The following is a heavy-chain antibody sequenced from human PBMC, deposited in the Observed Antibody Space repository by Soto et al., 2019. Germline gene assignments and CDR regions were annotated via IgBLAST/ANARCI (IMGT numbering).Heavy chain of an antibody. V-gene: IGHV3-33*08. CDR3: ARADCTGAYCYSWPFNYGVDV. J-gene: IGHJ6*02. Sequence: QVQLVESGGGVVQPGGSLRLSCTTSGFTFNTCGMHWVRQAPGKGLEWVAIIWYDGSNKYYADSVKGRFTISRDNSRNTLYLQMNSLRAEDTALYYCARADCTGAYCYSWPFNYGVDVWGQGTTVTVSS. CDR2: IWYDGSNK. CDR1: GFTFNTCG. D-gene: IGHD2-15*01.